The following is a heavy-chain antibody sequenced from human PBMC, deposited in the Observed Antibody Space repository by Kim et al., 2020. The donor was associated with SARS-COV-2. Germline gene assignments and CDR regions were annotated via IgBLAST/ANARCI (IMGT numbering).Heavy chain of an antibody. Sequence: STIYYADSVKGRFTISRDNAKNSLYLQMNSLRAEDTAVYYCARVVSSFDYWGQGTLVTVSS. D-gene: IGHD6-19*01. CDR3: ARVVSSFDY. CDR2: STI. J-gene: IGHJ4*02. V-gene: IGHV3-11*01.